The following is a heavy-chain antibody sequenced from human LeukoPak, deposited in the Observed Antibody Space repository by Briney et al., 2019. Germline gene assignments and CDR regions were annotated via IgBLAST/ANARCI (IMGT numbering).Heavy chain of an antibody. D-gene: IGHD2-15*01. V-gene: IGHV4-34*01. Sequence: SETLSLTCAVYGGSFSGYYWSWLRQPPGQGLEWIGEINHSGSTNYNPSLKSRVTISVDTSKNQFSLKLSSVTAADTAVYYCARALKYCSGGSCWGGNWFDPWGQGTLVTVSS. CDR2: INHSGST. J-gene: IGHJ5*02. CDR1: GGSFSGYY. CDR3: ARALKYCSGGSCWGGNWFDP.